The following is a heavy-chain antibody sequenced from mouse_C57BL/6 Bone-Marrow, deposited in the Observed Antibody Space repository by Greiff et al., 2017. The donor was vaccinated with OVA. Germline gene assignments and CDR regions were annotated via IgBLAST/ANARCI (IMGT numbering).Heavy chain of an antibody. CDR1: GFTFSSYT. V-gene: IGHV5-9*01. Sequence: EVKVEESGGGLVKPGGSLKLSCAASGFTFSSYTMSWVRQTPEKRLEWVATISGGGGNTYYPDSVKGRFTISRDNAKNTLYLQMSSLRSEDTALYYCASNWDVRYFDVWGTGTTVTVSS. CDR3: ASNWDVRYFDV. CDR2: ISGGGGNT. D-gene: IGHD4-1*02. J-gene: IGHJ1*03.